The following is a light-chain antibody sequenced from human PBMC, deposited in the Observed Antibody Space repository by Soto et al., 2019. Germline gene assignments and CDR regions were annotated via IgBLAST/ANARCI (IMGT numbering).Light chain of an antibody. V-gene: IGLV2-14*03. CDR1: SSDVGGYNY. CDR2: DVT. CDR3: TSYTSNSAPGV. Sequence: QSALTQPASVSGSPGQSITISCTGTSSDVGGYNYVSWYQQHPGKAPRLLIYDVTRRPSGVSIRFSASKSGNTASLTISGLQGDDEDDYYCTSYTSNSAPGVFGGGTKLAVL. J-gene: IGLJ3*02.